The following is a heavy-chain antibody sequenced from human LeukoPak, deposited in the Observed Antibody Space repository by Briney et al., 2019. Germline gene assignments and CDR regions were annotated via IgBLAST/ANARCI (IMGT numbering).Heavy chain of an antibody. CDR1: GGSISSSSYY. CDR3: ARESYSGVTVPYFDY. D-gene: IGHD3-10*01. V-gene: IGHV4-39*07. CDR2: IYYSGST. Sequence: PSETLSLTCTVSGGSISSSSYYWGWIRQPPGKGLEWIGSIYYSGSTYYNPSLKSRVTISVDTSKNQFSLKLSSVTAADTAVYYCARESYSGVTVPYFDYWGQGTLVTVSS. J-gene: IGHJ4*02.